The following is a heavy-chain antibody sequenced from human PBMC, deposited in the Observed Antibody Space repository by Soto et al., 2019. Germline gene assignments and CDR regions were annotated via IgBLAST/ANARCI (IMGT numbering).Heavy chain of an antibody. J-gene: IGHJ4*02. V-gene: IGHV4-34*01. CDR2: INHSGST. D-gene: IGHD4-17*01. Sequence: PSETLSLTCAVYGVSFSGYCWSWIRQPPGKGLEWIGEINHSGSTNYNPSLKSRVTISVDTSKNQFSLKLSSVTAADTAVYYCARDSTMTTVPIYYFDYWGQGTLVTSPQ. CDR3: ARDSTMTTVPIYYFDY. CDR1: GVSFSGYC.